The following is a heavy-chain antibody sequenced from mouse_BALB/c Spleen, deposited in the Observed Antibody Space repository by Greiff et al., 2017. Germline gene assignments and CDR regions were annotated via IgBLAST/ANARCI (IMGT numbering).Heavy chain of an antibody. Sequence: EVQLPGAGGGLVQPKRALKLSCAASGFTFHTYALNWVRQAPGKGLEWVARIRSKSNNYATYYADSVKDRFTISRDDSQSMLYLQMNNLKTEDTAMYYCVRHDYGLPSMDYWGQGTSVTVSS. V-gene: IGHV10-1*02. D-gene: IGHD1-1*02. CDR2: IRSKSNNYAT. CDR1: GFTFHTYA. CDR3: VRHDYGLPSMDY. J-gene: IGHJ4*01.